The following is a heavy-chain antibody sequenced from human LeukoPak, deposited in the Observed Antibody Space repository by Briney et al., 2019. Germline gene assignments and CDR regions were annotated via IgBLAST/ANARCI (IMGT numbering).Heavy chain of an antibody. J-gene: IGHJ4*02. CDR2: ISGSGGST. V-gene: IGHV3-23*01. D-gene: IGHD1-26*01. CDR1: GFTFSSYA. Sequence: GGSLRLSCAASGFTFSSYAMSWVRQAPGKGLEWVSAISGSGGSTYYADSVKGRFTISRDNSKNTLYLQMNSLRAEDTAVYYCAKCGGRTGSYYIDYWGQGTLVTVSS. CDR3: AKCGGRTGSYYIDY.